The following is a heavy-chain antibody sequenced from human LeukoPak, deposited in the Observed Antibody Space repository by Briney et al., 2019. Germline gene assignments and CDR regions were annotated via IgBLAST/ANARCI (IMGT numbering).Heavy chain of an antibody. D-gene: IGHD1-26*01. Sequence: SETLSLTCTVSGGSISSGSYYWSWIRQPAGKGLEWIGRIYTSGSTNYNPSLKSRVTMSVDTSKNQFSLKLSSVTAADTAVYYCARETLVGATGTDYWGQGTLVTVSS. J-gene: IGHJ4*02. V-gene: IGHV4-61*02. CDR1: GGSISSGSYY. CDR2: IYTSGST. CDR3: ARETLVGATGTDY.